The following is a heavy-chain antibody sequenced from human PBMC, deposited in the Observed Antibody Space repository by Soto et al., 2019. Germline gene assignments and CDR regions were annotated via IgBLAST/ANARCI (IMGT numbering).Heavy chain of an antibody. CDR1: GYKFTTYG. J-gene: IGHJ6*01. CDR3: ASGLGTNGLDV. D-gene: IGHD7-27*01. CDR2: ISTYNGNT. Sequence: QVQLLQSGAEVKKPGASVKVSCKASGYKFTTYGITWVRQAPGQGLEWLGGISTYNGNTDYAQNLQDRVTMTTETSTSRASMELRSLASGDTAVYFCASGLGTNGLDVWGQGTTVTVSS. V-gene: IGHV1-18*04.